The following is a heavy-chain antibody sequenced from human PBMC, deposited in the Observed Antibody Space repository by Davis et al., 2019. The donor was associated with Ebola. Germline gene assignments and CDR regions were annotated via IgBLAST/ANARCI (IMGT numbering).Heavy chain of an antibody. V-gene: IGHV3-74*01. CDR2: VNSDGSST. CDR3: ARGGDCSTTNCDNWFDP. D-gene: IGHD2-2*01. J-gene: IGHJ5*02. CDR1: GFTFSNYW. Sequence: GESLKISCAASGFTFSNYWMHWVRQAPGKGLVWVSRVNSDGSSTTYADSVKGRFTISRDNAKNTLYLQMNSLRAENTAVYYCARGGDCSTTNCDNWFDPWGQGTLVTVSS.